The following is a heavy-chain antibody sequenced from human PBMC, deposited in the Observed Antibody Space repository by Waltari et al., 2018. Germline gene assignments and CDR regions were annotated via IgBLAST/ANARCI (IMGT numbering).Heavy chain of an antibody. Sequence: EVQLVQSGAAVKKPGESLRISCKGSEYNFDSFWITWVRQVPGKGLGWMGRIVPRNAYANYSQPFRGHVTFSVDKSTNTAYLEWGSLRASDTAMYYCARHGSSGYYDSSWGYFDYWGQGTLVTVSS. CDR1: EYNFDSFW. V-gene: IGHV5-10-1*03. D-gene: IGHD3-22*01. CDR3: ARHGSSGYYDSSWGYFDY. CDR2: IVPRNAYA. J-gene: IGHJ4*02.